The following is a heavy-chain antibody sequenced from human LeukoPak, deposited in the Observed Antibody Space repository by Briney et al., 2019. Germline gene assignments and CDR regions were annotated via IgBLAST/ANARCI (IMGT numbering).Heavy chain of an antibody. D-gene: IGHD2-2*01. J-gene: IGHJ4*02. CDR1: GFTFSSYA. CDR2: ITGSGATT. V-gene: IGHV3-23*01. CDR3: AKGRMIPAALDY. Sequence: GGSLRLSCAASGFTFSSYAMSWVRQAPGKGLEWVSVITGSGATTYYADSVKGRFTISRDNAKNTLYLQMSSLRAEDTAVYYCAKGRMIPAALDYWGQGTLVTASS.